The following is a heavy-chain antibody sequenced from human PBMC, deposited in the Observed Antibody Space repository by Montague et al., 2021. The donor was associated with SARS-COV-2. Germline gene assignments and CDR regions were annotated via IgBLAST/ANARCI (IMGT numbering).Heavy chain of an antibody. V-gene: IGHV3-7*01. Sequence: SLRLSCVASGFTFSSYWMSWVRQAPGKGLEWVANIKEDGSEKKYVGSVKGRFTISRDNAKDSLYLQMNSLRAEDTAVYYCAREYFDNSGMGRYWGQGTLVTVSS. J-gene: IGHJ4*02. CDR1: GFTFSSYW. CDR3: AREYFDNSGMGRY. D-gene: IGHD3-22*01. CDR2: IKEDGSEK.